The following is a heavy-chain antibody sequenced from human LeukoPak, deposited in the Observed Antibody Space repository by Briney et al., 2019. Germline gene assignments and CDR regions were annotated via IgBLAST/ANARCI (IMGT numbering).Heavy chain of an antibody. V-gene: IGHV1-8*01. Sequence: VASVKVSCKASGYTFTSYDINWVRQATGQGLEWMGWMNPNSGNTGYAQKFQGRVTMTRNTSISTAYMELSSLRSEDTAVYYCARSPWLVPTNFDYWGQGTLVTVSS. CDR1: GYTFTSYD. J-gene: IGHJ4*02. D-gene: IGHD6-19*01. CDR3: ARSPWLVPTNFDY. CDR2: MNPNSGNT.